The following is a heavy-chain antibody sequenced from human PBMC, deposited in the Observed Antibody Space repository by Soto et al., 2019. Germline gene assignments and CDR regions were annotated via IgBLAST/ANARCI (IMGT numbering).Heavy chain of an antibody. Sequence: NPSETLSLTCTVSGGSISSSSYYWGWIRQPPGKGLEWIGSIYYSGSTYYNTSLKSRVTISVDTSKNQFSLKLSSVTAADTAVYYCASGVDYYDSGDYYDSSGFLYYFDYWGQGTLVTVSS. D-gene: IGHD3-22*01. J-gene: IGHJ4*02. CDR3: ASGVDYYDSGDYYDSSGFLYYFDY. V-gene: IGHV4-39*07. CDR1: GGSISSSSYY. CDR2: IYYSGST.